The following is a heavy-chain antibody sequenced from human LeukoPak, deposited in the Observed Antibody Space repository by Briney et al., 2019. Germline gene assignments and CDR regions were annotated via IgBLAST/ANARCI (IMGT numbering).Heavy chain of an antibody. V-gene: IGHV4-39*07. CDR1: GDSISSGGYY. CDR2: IYYSGST. D-gene: IGHD6-6*01. J-gene: IGHJ6*03. Sequence: KSSETLSLTCTVSGDSISSGGYYWSWIRQPPGKGLEWIGSIYYSGSTYYNPSLKSRVTISVGTSKNQFSLKLSSVTAADTAVYYCARDAYRGSSRYYYYMDVWGKGTTVTVSS. CDR3: ARDAYRGSSRYYYYMDV.